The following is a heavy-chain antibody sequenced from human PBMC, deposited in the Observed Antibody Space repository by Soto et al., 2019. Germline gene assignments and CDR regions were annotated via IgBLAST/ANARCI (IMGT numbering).Heavy chain of an antibody. Sequence: GGSLRLSCTASGFTFSNYAINWVRLAPGKRLEWVSSVIGSGVNVFYADSVKGRFTISRDNSKNTVYLEMNSLRADDTAEYFCAKGSAFECKGAICYPFDHWGRGALVTVSS. D-gene: IGHD3-10*01. CDR2: VIGSGVNV. CDR3: AKGSAFECKGAICYPFDH. CDR1: GFTFSNYA. V-gene: IGHV3-23*01. J-gene: IGHJ4*02.